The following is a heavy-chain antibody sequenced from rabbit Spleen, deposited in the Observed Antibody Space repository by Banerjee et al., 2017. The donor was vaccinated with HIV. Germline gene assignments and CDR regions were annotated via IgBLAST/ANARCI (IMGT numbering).Heavy chain of an antibody. CDR2: LYNGDGAT. J-gene: IGHJ4*01. V-gene: IGHV1S40*01. CDR3: ARTYGGDDYGDL. Sequence: QSLEESGGDLVKPGASLTLTCKASGIDFSFGYNYMCWVRQAPGKGLEWIGCLYNGDGATWYASWVNGRFTISKTSSTTVTLQMTSLTAADTATYFCARTYGGDDYGDLWGQGTLVTVS. D-gene: IGHD6-1*01. CDR1: GIDFSFGYNY.